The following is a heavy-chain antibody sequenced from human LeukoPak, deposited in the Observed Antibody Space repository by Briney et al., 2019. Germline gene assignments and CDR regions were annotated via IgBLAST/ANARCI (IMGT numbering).Heavy chain of an antibody. CDR1: GYTFSGYY. J-gene: IGHJ4*02. CDR3: ARDPSVGLSRGDYVFDY. V-gene: IGHV1-8*02. CDR2: MNPNSGNT. D-gene: IGHD4-17*01. Sequence: ASVKVSCKASGYTFSGYYIHWVRQAPGQGLEWMGWMNPNSGNTGYAQKFQGRVTMTRDTSTSTVYMELSSLRSEDTAVYYCARDPSVGLSRGDYVFDYWGQGTLVTVSS.